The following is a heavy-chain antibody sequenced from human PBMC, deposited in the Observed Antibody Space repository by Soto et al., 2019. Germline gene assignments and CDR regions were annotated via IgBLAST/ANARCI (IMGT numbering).Heavy chain of an antibody. J-gene: IGHJ4*02. D-gene: IGHD2-21*02. CDR2: IYYSGST. CDR1: GGSVSSGSYY. CDR3: ARDPVVTRSYDY. V-gene: IGHV4-61*01. Sequence: SETLSLTCTVSGGSVSSGSYYWSWIRQPPGKGLEWIGYIYYSGSTNYNPSLKSRVTISVDTSKNQFSLKLSSVTAADTAVYYCARDPVVTRSYDYWGQGTLVTVS.